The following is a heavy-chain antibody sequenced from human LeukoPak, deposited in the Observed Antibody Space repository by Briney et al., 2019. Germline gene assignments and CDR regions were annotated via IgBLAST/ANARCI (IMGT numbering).Heavy chain of an antibody. CDR1: SGSISSGYFH. Sequence: SQTLSLTCTVSSGSISSGYFHWSWIRQLPGKGLEWIGYIHYSGSTYYNPSLKSRVTISVDTSKNQFSLKLSSVTAADTAVYYCAAYDVVFTFFDYWGQGTLVTVSS. V-gene: IGHV4-31*03. CDR3: AAYDVVFTFFDY. D-gene: IGHD5/OR15-5a*01. CDR2: IHYSGST. J-gene: IGHJ4*02.